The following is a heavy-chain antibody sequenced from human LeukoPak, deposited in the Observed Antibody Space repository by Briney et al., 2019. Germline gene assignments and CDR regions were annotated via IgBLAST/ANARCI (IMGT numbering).Heavy chain of an antibody. V-gene: IGHV4-34*01. CDR3: ARGLYCYDSSGYYSFDY. CDR1: GGSFSGYY. Sequence: PSETLSLTCAVYGGSFSGYYWSWLRQPPGKGLEWIGEINHSGSTNYNPSLKSRVTISVDTSKNQFSLKLSSVTAADTAVYYCARGLYCYDSSGYYSFDYWGQGTLVTVSS. CDR2: INHSGST. J-gene: IGHJ4*02. D-gene: IGHD3-22*01.